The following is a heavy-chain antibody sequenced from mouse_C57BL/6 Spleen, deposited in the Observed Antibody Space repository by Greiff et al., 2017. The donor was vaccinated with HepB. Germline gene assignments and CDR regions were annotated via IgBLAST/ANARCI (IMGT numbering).Heavy chain of an antibody. D-gene: IGHD1-1*01. CDR2: IYPSDSET. J-gene: IGHJ3*01. CDR1: GYTFTSYW. CDR3: ARKRNYGSSLAWFAY. V-gene: IGHV1-61*01. Sequence: QVQLQQPGAELVRPGSSVKLSCKASGYTFTSYWMDWVKQRPGQGLEWIGNIYPSDSETHYNQKFKDKATLTVDKSSSTAYMQLSSLTSEDSAVYYCARKRNYGSSLAWFAYWGQWTLVTVSA.